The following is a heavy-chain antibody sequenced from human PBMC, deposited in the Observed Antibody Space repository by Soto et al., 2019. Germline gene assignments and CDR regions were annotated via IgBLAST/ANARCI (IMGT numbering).Heavy chain of an antibody. CDR3: ARGRDEYKLGNV. V-gene: IGHV4-34*01. CDR2: IHPSGST. Sequence: QVQLPQWGAGLLKPSETLSLTCAVSGGSLSAYYWPWIRQSPVKGLEWIGEIHPSGSTYYNPSLRSRDTISVDTSKNQFSLKLTSLTAADTAIYYWARGRDEYKLGNVWGHGTTVTGSS. CDR1: GGSLSAYY. D-gene: IGHD1-1*01. J-gene: IGHJ6*02.